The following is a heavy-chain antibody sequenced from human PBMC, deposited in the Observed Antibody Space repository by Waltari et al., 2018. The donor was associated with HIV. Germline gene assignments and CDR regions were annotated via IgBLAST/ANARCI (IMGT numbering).Heavy chain of an antibody. CDR2: LSHDGNNK. CDR1: ALPLRNHA. CDR3: ARDPDPTMTDLVDF. D-gene: IGHD4-17*01. Sequence: QVHLVESGGDEGQPGKPLRPACAASALPLRNHAVHWVRQAPGKGLDWVVVLSHDGNNKYYAAPVRGRFTLSRDNSQSTLYMQMISLRSEDTAVYYCARDPDPTMTDLVDFWGQGTLLTGSS. V-gene: IGHV3-30*01. J-gene: IGHJ4*02.